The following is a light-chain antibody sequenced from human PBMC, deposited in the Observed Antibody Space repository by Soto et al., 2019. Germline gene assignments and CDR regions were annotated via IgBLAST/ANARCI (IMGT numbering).Light chain of an antibody. Sequence: ELVLTQSPGTLSLSPGERATLSCRASQSVSSNLAWYHQKPGQAPRLLIYDASNRATGIPARFSGSGSGTDFTLTISSLEPEDFAVYYCQQRSNWPWTFGQGTKVDI. J-gene: IGKJ1*01. CDR2: DAS. V-gene: IGKV3-11*01. CDR3: QQRSNWPWT. CDR1: QSVSSN.